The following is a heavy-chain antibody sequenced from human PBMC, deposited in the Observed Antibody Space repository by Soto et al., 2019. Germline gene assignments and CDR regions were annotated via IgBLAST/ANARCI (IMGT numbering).Heavy chain of an antibody. D-gene: IGHD2-2*01. CDR3: ARSYQLRGYYYGMAV. CDR2: INPSGGST. V-gene: IGHV1-46*01. Sequence: ASVKVSCKASGYTFTSYYMHWVRQAPGQGLEWMGIINPSGGSTSYAQKFQGRVTMTRDTSTSTVYMELSSLRSEDTAVYYCARSYQLRGYYYGMAVWGQGTTVTVSS. J-gene: IGHJ6*02. CDR1: GYTFTSYY.